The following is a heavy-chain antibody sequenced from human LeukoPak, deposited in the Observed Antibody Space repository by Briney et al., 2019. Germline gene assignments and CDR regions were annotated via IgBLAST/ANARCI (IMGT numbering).Heavy chain of an antibody. CDR1: GGTFSSYA. J-gene: IGHJ4*02. D-gene: IGHD3-22*01. CDR2: IIPILGIA. V-gene: IGHV1-69*04. CDR3: ARDRRMYYYDSSGSYLDY. Sequence: ASVKVSCKASGGTFSSYAISWVRQAPGQGLEWMGRIIPILGIANYAQKFQGRVTITADKSTSTAYMELSSLRSEDTAVYYCARDRRMYYYDSSGSYLDYWGQGTLVTASS.